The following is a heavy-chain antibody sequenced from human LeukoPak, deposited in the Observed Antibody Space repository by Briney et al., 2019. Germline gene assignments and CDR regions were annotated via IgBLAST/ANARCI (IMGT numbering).Heavy chain of an antibody. CDR2: IYSSGST. Sequence: PGGSLRLSCAASGFTVSSNYMSWVRQAPGKGLEWVSVIYSSGSTYYADSVKGRFTISRHNYKNTLYLQMNSQSAEDTAVYYCVHRTYYYDSSGYYQYYFDYWGQGTLVTVSS. CDR1: GFTVSSNY. J-gene: IGHJ4*02. D-gene: IGHD3-22*01. V-gene: IGHV3-53*04. CDR3: VHRTYYYDSSGYYQYYFDY.